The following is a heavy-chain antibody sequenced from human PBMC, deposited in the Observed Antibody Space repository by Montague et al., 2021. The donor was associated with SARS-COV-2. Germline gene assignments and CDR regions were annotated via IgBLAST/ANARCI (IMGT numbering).Heavy chain of an antibody. J-gene: IGHJ3*02. CDR1: GFPFGDYA. Sequence: SRSLSLSASGFPFGDYAMHWVRQTPGKGLEWVSGISWNSGSRGYADSVKGRFTIYRDNAKNSLYLQMNSLRTEDTAFYYCAKDYYFGAFDIWGQGTMVTVSS. CDR3: AKDYYFGAFDI. V-gene: IGHV3-9*01. CDR2: ISWNSGSR. D-gene: IGHD3-10*01.